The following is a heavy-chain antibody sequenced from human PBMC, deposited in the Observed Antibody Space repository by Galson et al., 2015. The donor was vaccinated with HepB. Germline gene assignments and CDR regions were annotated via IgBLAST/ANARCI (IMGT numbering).Heavy chain of an antibody. Sequence: SLRLSCAASGFTFSSYAMSWVRQAPGQGLEWVAAISFDGSNEFYADSVKGRFTVSRDNSKSMLYLQMSSLRFEDTALYYCVKEQTNHYFDYWGQGTLITVSS. CDR2: ISFDGSNE. CDR1: GFTFSSYA. V-gene: IGHV3-30*04. J-gene: IGHJ4*02. CDR3: VKEQTNHYFDY. D-gene: IGHD1-14*01.